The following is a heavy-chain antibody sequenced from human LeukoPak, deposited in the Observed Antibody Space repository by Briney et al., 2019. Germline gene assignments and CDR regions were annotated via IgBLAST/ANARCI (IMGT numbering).Heavy chain of an antibody. CDR1: GFTFSSYA. V-gene: IGHV3-23*01. D-gene: IGHD3-10*01. CDR3: AKDPRLYYGLFDY. Sequence: GGSLRLSCAASGFTFSSYAMSWVRQAPGKGLEWVSAISGSGGSTYYADYVKGRFTISRDNSKNPLYLQMNSLRAEDTAVYYCAKDPRLYYGLFDYWGQGTLVTVSS. CDR2: ISGSGGST. J-gene: IGHJ4*02.